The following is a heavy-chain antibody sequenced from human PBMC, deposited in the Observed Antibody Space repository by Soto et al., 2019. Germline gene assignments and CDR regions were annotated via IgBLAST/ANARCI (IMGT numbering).Heavy chain of an antibody. D-gene: IGHD3-16*01. CDR3: VMVDNYVTPTPQDV. CDR2: ISPYTGNT. CDR1: GYIFVNYG. J-gene: IGHJ6*02. Sequence: ASVKVSCKASGYIFVNYGIAWVRQAPGQGPEWMGWISPYTGNTHSATKIQGRLTMTTDTSTSTAYMDLGSLTSDDTAVYYCVMVDNYVTPTPQDVWGQGTTVTVSS. V-gene: IGHV1-18*01.